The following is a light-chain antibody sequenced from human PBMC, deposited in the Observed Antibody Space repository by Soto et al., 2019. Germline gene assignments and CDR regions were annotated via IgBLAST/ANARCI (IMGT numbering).Light chain of an antibody. CDR3: QQYGSSIKT. Sequence: EIVLTQFPGTLSLSPGERATLSCRASQSVSSNYLAWYQQRPGQPPNLLIFGASNRAPGIPDRFSGSGSGTDFTLTINRLEPEDFAVYYCQQYGSSIKTFGQGTKVEIK. CDR1: QSVSSNY. J-gene: IGKJ1*01. CDR2: GAS. V-gene: IGKV3-20*01.